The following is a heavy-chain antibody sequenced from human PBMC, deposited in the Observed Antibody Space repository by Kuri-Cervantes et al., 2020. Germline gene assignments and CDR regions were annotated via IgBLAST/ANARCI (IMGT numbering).Heavy chain of an antibody. CDR1: GGSVSSGSYY. Sequence: SETLSLTCTVSGGSVSSGSYYWSWIRQPPGKGLEWIGEIDRRGSTNYNPSLKSRVTASVDTSKNQFSLRLSSVTAADTAVYYCARVGMITSDYWGQGTLVTVSS. D-gene: IGHD3-16*01. V-gene: IGHV4-39*07. J-gene: IGHJ4*02. CDR2: IDRRGST. CDR3: ARVGMITSDY.